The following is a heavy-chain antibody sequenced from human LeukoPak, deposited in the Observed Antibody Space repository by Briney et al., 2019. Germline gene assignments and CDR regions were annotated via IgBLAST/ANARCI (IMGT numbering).Heavy chain of an antibody. J-gene: IGHJ6*02. CDR1: GGSISTYY. CDR3: ARGLDGYNSYYYYYGMDV. Sequence: SETLSLTCTVSGGSISTYYWNWLRQPPGKGLEWIGYIDYSGTANIRPSLKSRGSLSIDTSKIQFSLKLSSVTAADTAVYYCARGLDGYNSYYYYYGMDVWGQGTTVTVSS. D-gene: IGHD5-24*01. V-gene: IGHV4-59*12. CDR2: IDYSGTA.